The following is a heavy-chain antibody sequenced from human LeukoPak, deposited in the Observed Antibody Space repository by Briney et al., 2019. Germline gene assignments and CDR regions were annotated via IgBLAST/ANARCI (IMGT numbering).Heavy chain of an antibody. D-gene: IGHD5-18*01. J-gene: IGHJ6*03. CDR1: GFTFSSYS. CDR2: ISSSSSYI. V-gene: IGHV3-21*01. Sequence: PGGSLRLSCAASGFTFSSYSMNWVRQAPGKGLEWVSSISSSSSYIYYADSVKGRFTISRDNAKNSLWLQMNSLRAEDTAVYYCATVRRRYSYGYLQYYTYMDVWGKGTTVTISS. CDR3: ATVRRRYSYGYLQYYTYMDV.